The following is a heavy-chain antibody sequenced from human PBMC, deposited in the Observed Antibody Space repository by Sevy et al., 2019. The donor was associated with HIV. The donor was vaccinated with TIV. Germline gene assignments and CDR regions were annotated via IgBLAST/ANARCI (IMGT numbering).Heavy chain of an antibody. D-gene: IGHD3-22*01. CDR2: IKSKTDGGTT. CDR3: TAAHYYGSSGYYHSGPGF. CDR1: GFTFSNAW. Sequence: GGSLRLSCAASGFTFSNAWMNWVRQAPGKGLEWVGRIKSKTDGGTTDYAAPVKGRFTISRDDSKITLYLQMNSLKTEDTAVYYCTAAHYYGSSGYYHSGPGFWGQCTLVAVSS. V-gene: IGHV3-15*07. J-gene: IGHJ1*01.